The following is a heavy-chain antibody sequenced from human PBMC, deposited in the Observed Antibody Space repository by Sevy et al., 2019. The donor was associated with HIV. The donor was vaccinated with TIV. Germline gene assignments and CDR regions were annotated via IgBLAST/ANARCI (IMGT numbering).Heavy chain of an antibody. J-gene: IGHJ6*02. CDR1: GFTFGDYA. Sequence: GGSLRLSCTASGFTFGDYAMSWFRQAPGKGLEWVGFIRSKADGGTAEYAASVKGRFTISRDDSKSIAYLQMNSLKTEDTAVYYCTREGNYYDSSGYYWGRYYYYGMDVWGQGTTVTVSS. CDR3: TREGNYYDSSGYYWGRYYYYGMDV. D-gene: IGHD3-22*01. CDR2: IRSKADGGTA. V-gene: IGHV3-49*03.